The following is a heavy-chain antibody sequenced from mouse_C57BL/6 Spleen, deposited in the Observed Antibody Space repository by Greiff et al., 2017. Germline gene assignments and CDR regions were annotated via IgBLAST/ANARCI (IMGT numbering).Heavy chain of an antibody. Sequence: QVQLKQPGTELVKPGASVKLSCKASGYTFTSYWMHWVKQRPGQGLEWIGNINPSNGGTNYNEKFKSKATLTVDKSSSTAYMQLSSLTSEDSAVYYCARGGIYDGHAMDYWGQGTSVTVSS. J-gene: IGHJ4*01. D-gene: IGHD2-3*01. V-gene: IGHV1-53*01. CDR2: INPSNGGT. CDR3: ARGGIYDGHAMDY. CDR1: GYTFTSYW.